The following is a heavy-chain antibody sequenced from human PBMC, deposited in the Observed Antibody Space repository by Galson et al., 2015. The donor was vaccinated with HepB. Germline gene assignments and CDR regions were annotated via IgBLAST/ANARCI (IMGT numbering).Heavy chain of an antibody. CDR3: ARVRGKWLENNWFDP. CDR1: GFTVRSYG. J-gene: IGHJ5*02. Sequence: SLRLSCAASGFTVRSYGMHWVRQTPGKGLEWVAVISSDGDDKHYADSVKGRFTISRDNSKNTLYLQMNSLRAEDTAVYYCARVRGKWLENNWFDPWGQGTLVTVSS. D-gene: IGHD6-19*01. CDR2: ISSDGDDK. V-gene: IGHV3-30*03.